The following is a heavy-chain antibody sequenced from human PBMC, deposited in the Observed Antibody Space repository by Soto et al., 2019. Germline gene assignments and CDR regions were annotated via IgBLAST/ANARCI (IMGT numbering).Heavy chain of an antibody. CDR3: ARRRFTMVRGVIPIFDY. CDR1: GGSFSGYY. D-gene: IGHD3-10*01. Sequence: SETLSLTCAVYGGSFSGYYWSWIRQPPGKGLEWIGEINHSGSTNYNPSLKSRVTISVDTSKNQFSLKLSSVTAADTAVYYCARRRFTMVRGVIPIFDYWGQGTLVTVSS. V-gene: IGHV4-34*01. CDR2: INHSGST. J-gene: IGHJ4*02.